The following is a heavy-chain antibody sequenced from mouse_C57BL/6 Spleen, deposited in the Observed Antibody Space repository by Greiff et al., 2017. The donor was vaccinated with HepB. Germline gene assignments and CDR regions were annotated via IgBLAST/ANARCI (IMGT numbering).Heavy chain of an antibody. CDR1: GYTFTDYN. Sequence: VQLQQSGPELVKPGASVKIPCKASGYTFTDYNMDWVKQSHGKSLEWIGDINPNNGGTIYNQKFKGKATLTVDKSSSTAYMELRSLTSEDTAVYYCARESYGSSPYYFDYWGQGTTLTVSS. D-gene: IGHD1-1*01. CDR3: ARESYGSSPYYFDY. CDR2: INPNNGGT. J-gene: IGHJ2*01. V-gene: IGHV1-18*01.